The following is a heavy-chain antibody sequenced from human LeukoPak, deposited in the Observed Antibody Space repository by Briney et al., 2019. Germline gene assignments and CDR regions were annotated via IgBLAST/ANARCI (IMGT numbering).Heavy chain of an antibody. D-gene: IGHD5-12*01. CDR2: FDPEDGET. V-gene: IGHV1-24*01. J-gene: IGHJ4*02. Sequence: ASVKVSCKVSGYTLTELSMHWVRQAPGKGREWMGGFDPEDGETIYAQKFQGRVTMTEDTSTDTAYMELSSLRSEDTAVYYCATTLVATAYFDYWGQGTLVTVSS. CDR1: GYTLTELS. CDR3: ATTLVATAYFDY.